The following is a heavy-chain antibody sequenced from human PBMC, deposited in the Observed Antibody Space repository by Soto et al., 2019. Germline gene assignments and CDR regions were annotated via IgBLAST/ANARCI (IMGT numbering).Heavy chain of an antibody. V-gene: IGHV2-26*01. Sequence: QVTLKESGPVLVKPTETLTLTCTVSGFSLSNARMGVSWIRQPPGKALEWLAHIFSNDEKSYSTSLKSRLTIAKDTSKSQVVLTMTNMDPVDTATYYCARIGLKDSIHLWSPYFDYWGQGTLVTVSS. J-gene: IGHJ4*02. CDR1: GFSLSNARMG. D-gene: IGHD5-18*01. CDR3: ARIGLKDSIHLWSPYFDY. CDR2: IFSNDEK.